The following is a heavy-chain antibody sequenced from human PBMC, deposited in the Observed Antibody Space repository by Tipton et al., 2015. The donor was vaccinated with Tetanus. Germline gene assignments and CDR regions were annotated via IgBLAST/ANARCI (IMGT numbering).Heavy chain of an antibody. V-gene: IGHV4-39*02. CDR3: VREMQQWIPEGGFDP. Sequence: TLSLTCTVSGGSITSSTYYWGWIRQPPGKGLEWIGTFYSGGSIFYNPSFKSRATISVDTPKNQISLRLTSVASADTAVYYCVREMQQWIPEGGFDPWGQGTLVTVSS. CDR1: GGSITSSTYY. D-gene: IGHD5-12*01. J-gene: IGHJ5*02. CDR2: FYSGGSI.